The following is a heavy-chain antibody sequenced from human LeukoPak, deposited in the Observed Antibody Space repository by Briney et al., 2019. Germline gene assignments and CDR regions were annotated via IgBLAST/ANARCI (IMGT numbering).Heavy chain of an antibody. J-gene: IGHJ4*02. CDR3: ARVSSGSYYGGFDY. CDR2: IIPIFGTA. D-gene: IGHD3-10*02. V-gene: IGHV1-69*05. CDR1: GGTFSSYA. Sequence: SVKVSCKASGGTFSSYAISWVRQAPGQGLEWMGRIIPIFGTANYAQKFQGRVTITTDESTSTAYMGLSSLRSEDTAVYYCARVSSGSYYGGFDYWGQGTLVTVSS.